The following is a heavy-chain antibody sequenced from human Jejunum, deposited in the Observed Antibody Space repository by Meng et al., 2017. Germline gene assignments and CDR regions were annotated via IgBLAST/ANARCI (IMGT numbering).Heavy chain of an antibody. V-gene: IGHV3-53*01. CDR2: IYRDGST. D-gene: IGHD2-15*01. CDR3: ARAIYVIVQGYYFDL. J-gene: IGHJ4*02. Sequence: GESLKISCAASGFSVSTNYMSWVRQAPGKGLEWVSIIYRDGSTYYADSVKGRFTISRDNSQNMLYLQANSLRAEDSAVYYCARAIYVIVQGYYFDLWGQGTLVTVSS. CDR1: GFSVSTNY.